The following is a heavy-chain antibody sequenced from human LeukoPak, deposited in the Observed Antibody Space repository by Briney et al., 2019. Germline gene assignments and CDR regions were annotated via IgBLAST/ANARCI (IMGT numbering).Heavy chain of an antibody. J-gene: IGHJ6*02. Sequence: SETLSLTCAVYGGSLSGYYWSWIRQPPGKGLEWIGEINHSGSTNYNPSLKSRVTISVDTSKNQFSLKLSSVTAADTAVYYCARLGGSYSRESSNYYYYYGMDVWGQGTTVTVSS. CDR2: INHSGST. CDR3: ARLGGSYSRESSNYYYYYGMDV. V-gene: IGHV4-34*01. D-gene: IGHD1-26*01. CDR1: GGSLSGYY.